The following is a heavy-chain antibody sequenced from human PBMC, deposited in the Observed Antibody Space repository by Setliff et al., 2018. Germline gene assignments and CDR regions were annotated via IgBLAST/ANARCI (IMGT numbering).Heavy chain of an antibody. CDR2: IYAGDSAT. Sequence: GESLKISCKASGYSFTSYSIGWVRQMPGKGLEWMGIIYAGDSATRYSPSFQGQVTLSADKSISTAYLQWSSLKASDTAMYYCARPRYSSTWYEVGAFDIWGQGTMVTVSS. V-gene: IGHV5-51*01. CDR1: GYSFTSYS. D-gene: IGHD6-13*01. J-gene: IGHJ3*02. CDR3: ARPRYSSTWYEVGAFDI.